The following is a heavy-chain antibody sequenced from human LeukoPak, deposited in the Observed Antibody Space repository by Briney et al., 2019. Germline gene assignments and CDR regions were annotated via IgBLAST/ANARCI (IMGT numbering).Heavy chain of an antibody. CDR3: ARDPSAVAGFFDY. J-gene: IGHJ4*02. Sequence: SETLSLTCTVSGGSINNYYWSWIRQPAGKGLEWIGRIYSSGGTNYNPSLKSRVTMSVDTSKNLFSLKLSSVTAADMAVYYCARDPSAVAGFFDYWGQGTLATVSS. CDR2: IYSSGGT. V-gene: IGHV4-4*07. CDR1: GGSINNYY. D-gene: IGHD6-19*01.